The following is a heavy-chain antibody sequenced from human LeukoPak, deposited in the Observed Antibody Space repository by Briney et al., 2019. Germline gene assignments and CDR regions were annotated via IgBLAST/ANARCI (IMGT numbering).Heavy chain of an antibody. CDR1: GFTFSGSA. CDR3: TRRSLVGYWRGGSCYWGRDY. CDR2: IRSKANCYAT. D-gene: IGHD2-15*01. Sequence: GGSLRLSCAASGFTFSGSAMRWVRQASGKGLEWVGRIRSKANCYATAYAASVKGRFTISRDDSKNTAYLQMNSLKTEDTAVYYCTRRSLVGYWRGGSCYWGRDYWAQGPPVTVSP. J-gene: IGHJ4*02. V-gene: IGHV3-73*01.